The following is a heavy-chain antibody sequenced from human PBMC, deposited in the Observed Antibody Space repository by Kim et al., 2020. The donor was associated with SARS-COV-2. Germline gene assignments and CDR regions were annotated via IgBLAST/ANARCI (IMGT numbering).Heavy chain of an antibody. D-gene: IGHD1-26*01. CDR2: IYSGDSDT. J-gene: IGHJ4*02. CDR1: EYTFNNYW. Sequence: GESLKISCKAFEYTFNNYWIGWVRQMPGKGVQWLGIIYSGDSDTKYNPSVQGQVTISADWSLTTAYLQWSSLKSSDTAIYYCARAPIGTFSLYPFDFSGQ. CDR3: ARAPIGTFSLYPFDF. V-gene: IGHV5-51*01.